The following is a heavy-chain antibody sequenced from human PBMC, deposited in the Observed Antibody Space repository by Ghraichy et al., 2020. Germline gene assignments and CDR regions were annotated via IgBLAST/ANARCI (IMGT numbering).Heavy chain of an antibody. V-gene: IGHV3-15*07. CDR3: TSPLLWETRVDY. CDR1: GFSFTNAW. J-gene: IGHJ4*02. D-gene: IGHD3-10*01. Sequence: GGSLRLSCAASGFSFTNAWMGWVRQAPGKGLEWVGRIKSNTDGGTADYAAPVKGRFTMSRDDSKNTLYLQMNSLKFEDTAVYYCTSPLLWETRVDYWGQGTLVTVSS. CDR2: IKSNTDGGTA.